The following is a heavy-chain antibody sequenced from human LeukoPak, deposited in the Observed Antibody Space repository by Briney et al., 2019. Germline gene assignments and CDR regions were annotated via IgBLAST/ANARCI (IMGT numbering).Heavy chain of an antibody. CDR2: LNPKSGGT. V-gene: IGHV1-2*02. CDR3: ARNTAPGYGLDV. Sequence: GASVKVSCKASGYTFTGYYIHWVRQAPGQGLEWMGWLNPKSGGTNYAQNFQGRVTMTRDTSISTAYMDLSRLRSDDTAVYYCARNTAPGYGLDVWGQGTPVTVSS. J-gene: IGHJ6*02. D-gene: IGHD5-18*01. CDR1: GYTFTGYY.